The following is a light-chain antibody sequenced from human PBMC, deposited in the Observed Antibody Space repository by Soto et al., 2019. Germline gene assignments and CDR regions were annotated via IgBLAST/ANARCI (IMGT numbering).Light chain of an antibody. CDR2: DAS. V-gene: IGKV3-11*01. CDR3: HQRSNWPST. Sequence: EIVLTQSPSTLSLSPGERATLSCMAIQSVSWYLAWYQQKPGQAPRLLIYDASNMATGIPARFSGSESGTDFTLTSTSVEPEDFAVYYCHQRSNWPSTFGGGTKVEIK. CDR1: QSVSWY. J-gene: IGKJ4*01.